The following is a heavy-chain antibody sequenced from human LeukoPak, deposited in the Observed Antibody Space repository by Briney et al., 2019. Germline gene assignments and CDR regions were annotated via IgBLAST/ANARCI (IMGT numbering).Heavy chain of an antibody. CDR3: ARRDGDYQSEYFQH. CDR2: IYYSGST. CDR1: GGSISSGDYY. V-gene: IGHV4-61*08. J-gene: IGHJ1*01. Sequence: SETLSLTCSVFGGSISSGDYYWSWIRQPPGKGLEWIGYIYYSGSTNYNPSLKSRVTISVDTSKNQFSLKLSSVTAADTAVYYCARRDGDYQSEYFQHWGQGTLVTVSS. D-gene: IGHD4-17*01.